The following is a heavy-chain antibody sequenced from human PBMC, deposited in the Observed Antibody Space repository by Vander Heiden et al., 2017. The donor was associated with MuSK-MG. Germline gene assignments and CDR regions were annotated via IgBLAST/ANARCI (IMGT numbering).Heavy chain of an antibody. V-gene: IGHV3-21*03. Sequence: EVPLVESGGGLVQPRGSLRLLCAPSGFTFSSDSMNGGRQAPGNGLECVSTISIRSRYIYYADTLKGRFTISRDNAKNSLYVQMNSLRAEDTALYYCAHLGDALDIWGQGTMVTVSS. CDR2: ISIRSRYI. CDR3: AHLGDALDI. D-gene: IGHD7-27*01. CDR1: GFTFSSDS. J-gene: IGHJ3*02.